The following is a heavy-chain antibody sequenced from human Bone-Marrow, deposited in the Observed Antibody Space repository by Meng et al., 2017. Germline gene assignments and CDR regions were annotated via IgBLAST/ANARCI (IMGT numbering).Heavy chain of an antibody. Sequence: QVKMVQSGSELKKPGASGKVSCKASGYTFTTYTINWVRQAHGRGLEWMGWISTNTGNPTYVQGFTGRFVFSLDTSVSTAYLQISSREAADTAVYYCARGGDFDPWGQGTLVTVSS. CDR3: ARGGDFDP. J-gene: IGHJ5*02. CDR1: GYTFTTYT. D-gene: IGHD2/OR15-2a*01. CDR2: ISTNTGNP. V-gene: IGHV7-4-1*02.